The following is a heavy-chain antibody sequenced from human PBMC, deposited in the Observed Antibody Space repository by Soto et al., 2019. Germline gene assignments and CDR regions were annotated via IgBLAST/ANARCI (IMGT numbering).Heavy chain of an antibody. CDR1: GFTFTNYA. CDR3: SKDRYYDAGPDY. D-gene: IGHD3-22*01. V-gene: IGHV3-23*01. CDR2: ISGSGGDT. Sequence: PGGSLRLSCAASGFTFTNYAMNWVRQAPGKGLEWVSAISGSGGDTYYADSVKGRFTVSRDNSKNTLHLQMNSLRAEDTAIYYCSKDRYYDAGPDYWGQGSLVTVSS. J-gene: IGHJ4*02.